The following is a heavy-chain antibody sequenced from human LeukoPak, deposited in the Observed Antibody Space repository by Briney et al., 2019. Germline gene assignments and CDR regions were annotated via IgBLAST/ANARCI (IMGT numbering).Heavy chain of an antibody. CDR3: ARGLYSSSGSDY. V-gene: IGHV1-8*02. CDR2: MNPNSGNT. CDR1: GYPFTAYY. Sequence: ASVKDSCKASGYPFTAYYIHWVRQAPGQGLEWMGWMNPNSGNTGYAQKFQGRVTMTRNTSISTAYMELSSLRSEDTAVYYCARGLYSSSGSDYWGQGTLVTVSS. D-gene: IGHD6-13*01. J-gene: IGHJ4*02.